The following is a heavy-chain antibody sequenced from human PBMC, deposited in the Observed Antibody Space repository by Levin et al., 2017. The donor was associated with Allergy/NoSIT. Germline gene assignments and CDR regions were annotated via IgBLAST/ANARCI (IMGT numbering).Heavy chain of an antibody. J-gene: IGHJ6*02. CDR3: AKDNLPPRIMITFGGATAIGGEYGMDV. D-gene: IGHD3-16*01. V-gene: IGHV3-30*18. Sequence: PGGSLRLSCAASGFTFSSYGMHWVRQAPGKGLEWVAVISYDGSNKYYADSVKGRFTISRDNSKNTLYLQMNSLRAEDTAVYYCAKDNLPPRIMITFGGATAIGGEYGMDVWGQGTTVTVSS. CDR2: ISYDGSNK. CDR1: GFTFSSYG.